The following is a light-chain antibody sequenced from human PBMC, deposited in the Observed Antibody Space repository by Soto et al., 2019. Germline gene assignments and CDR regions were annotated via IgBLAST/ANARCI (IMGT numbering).Light chain of an antibody. CDR2: DVS. CDR3: SSFAGSNNLGV. V-gene: IGLV2-8*01. J-gene: IGLJ2*01. CDR1: SSDVGGYNY. Sequence: QAVVTQPPSASGSPGQSVTISCTGTSSDVGGYNYVSWYQQHPGKAPKLMIYDVSKRPSGVPDRFSGSKSGNTASLTVSGLQAEDEADYYCSSFAGSNNLGVFGGGTKLTVL.